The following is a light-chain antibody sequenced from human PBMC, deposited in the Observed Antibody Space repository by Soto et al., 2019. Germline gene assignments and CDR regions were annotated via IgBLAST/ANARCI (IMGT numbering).Light chain of an antibody. V-gene: IGKV3D-7*01. CDR1: QTVGNSY. CDR2: DAS. CDR3: QQDYNFPWT. J-gene: IGKJ1*01. Sequence: EFVLTQSPGTLSLSPGERATLSCGGSQTVGNSYLAWYQQKPGQAPRLLIYDASSRATGIPDRFSGGGSGTEFTLTISSLQSEDFAVYYCQQDYNFPWTFGHGTKVDIK.